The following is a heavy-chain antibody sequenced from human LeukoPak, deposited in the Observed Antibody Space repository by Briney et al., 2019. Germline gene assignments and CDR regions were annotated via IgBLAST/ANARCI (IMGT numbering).Heavy chain of an antibody. D-gene: IGHD3-22*01. CDR2: ISGSGGST. Sequence: GGSLRLSCAASGFTFSSYAMSWVRQAPGKGLEWVSAISGSGGSTYYADSVKGRFTISRDNSKNTLYLQMNSLRAEGTAVHYCAKLTTYYYDSSGSIPDYWGQGTLVTVSS. CDR1: GFTFSSYA. CDR3: AKLTTYYYDSSGSIPDY. J-gene: IGHJ4*02. V-gene: IGHV3-23*01.